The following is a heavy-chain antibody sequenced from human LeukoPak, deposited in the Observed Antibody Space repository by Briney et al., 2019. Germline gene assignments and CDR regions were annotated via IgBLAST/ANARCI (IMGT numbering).Heavy chain of an antibody. CDR1: GGSISSYY. Sequence: PSETLSLTCTVSGGSISSYYWSWIRQPPGKGLGWIGYIYYSGSTNYNPSLKSRVTISVDTSKNQFSLKLSSVTAADTAVYYCARVVGATRWFDPWGQGTLVTVSS. CDR3: ARVVGATRWFDP. D-gene: IGHD1-26*01. V-gene: IGHV4-59*01. J-gene: IGHJ5*02. CDR2: IYYSGST.